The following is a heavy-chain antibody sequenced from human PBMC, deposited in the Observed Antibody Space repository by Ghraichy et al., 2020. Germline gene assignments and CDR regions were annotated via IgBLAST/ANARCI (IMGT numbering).Heavy chain of an antibody. V-gene: IGHV4-34*01. CDR1: GGSFSGYY. Sequence: SQTLSLTCAVYGGSFSGYYWSWIRQPPGKGLEWIGEINHSGSTNYNPSLKSRVTISVDTSKNQFSLKLSSVTAADTAVYYCARIWFGITMIVVVISLCYYYYYMDVWGKGTTVTVSS. J-gene: IGHJ6*03. D-gene: IGHD3-22*01. CDR3: ARIWFGITMIVVVISLCYYYYYMDV. CDR2: INHSGST.